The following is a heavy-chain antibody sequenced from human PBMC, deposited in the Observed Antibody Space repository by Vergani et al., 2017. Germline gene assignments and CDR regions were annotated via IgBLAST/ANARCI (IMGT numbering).Heavy chain of an antibody. J-gene: IGHJ1*01. CDR1: GYTFTSYY. Sequence: QVQLVQSGAEVKKPGASVKVSCKASGYTFTSYYMHWVRQAPGQGLEWMGRIIPILGIANYAQKFQGRVTITADKYTSTAYMELSSLRSEDTAVYYCATPAGGGITMVRGSGYFQHWGQGTLVTVSS. V-gene: IGHV1-69*09. D-gene: IGHD3-10*01. CDR2: IIPILGIA. CDR3: ATPAGGGITMVRGSGYFQH.